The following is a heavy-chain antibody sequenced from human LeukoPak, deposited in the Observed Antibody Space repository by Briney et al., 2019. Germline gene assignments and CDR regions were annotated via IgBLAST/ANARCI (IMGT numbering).Heavy chain of an antibody. Sequence: GESLRLSCAASGFTFSSYGMHWVRQAPGKGLEWVAVIWYDGSNKYYADSVKGRFTISRDNSKNTLYLQMNSLRAEDTAVYHCARERRLSGFDYWGQGTLVTVSS. CDR1: GFTFSSYG. CDR2: IWYDGSNK. J-gene: IGHJ4*02. CDR3: ARERRLSGFDY. V-gene: IGHV3-33*01. D-gene: IGHD3-16*02.